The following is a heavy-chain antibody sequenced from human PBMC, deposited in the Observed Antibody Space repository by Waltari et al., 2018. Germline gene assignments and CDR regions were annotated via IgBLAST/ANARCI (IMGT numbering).Heavy chain of an antibody. D-gene: IGHD2-21*02. CDR1: GFTFSSYA. CDR2: ISGSGGST. J-gene: IGHJ4*02. Sequence: EVQLLESGGGLVQPGGSLRLSCAASGFTFSSYAMSWVRQAPGKGLEWVSAISGSGGSTYYADSVKCRFTISRDNSKNTLYLQMNSLRAEDTAVYYCANCLGGNSDLFDYWGQGTLVTVSS. CDR3: ANCLGGNSDLFDY. V-gene: IGHV3-23*01.